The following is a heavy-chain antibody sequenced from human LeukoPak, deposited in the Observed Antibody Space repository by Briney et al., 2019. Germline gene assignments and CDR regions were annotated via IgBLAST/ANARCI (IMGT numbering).Heavy chain of an antibody. CDR3: AREYNGDYFDY. CDR1: GGSFSGYY. CDR2: INHSGST. J-gene: IGHJ4*02. V-gene: IGHV4-34*01. Sequence: SETLSLTCAVYGGSFSGYYWSWIRQPPGKGLEWIGEINHSGSTNYNPSLKSRVTISVDTSKNQFSLKLSSVTAADTAVYYCAREYNGDYFDYWGQGTLVTVSS. D-gene: IGHD1-14*01.